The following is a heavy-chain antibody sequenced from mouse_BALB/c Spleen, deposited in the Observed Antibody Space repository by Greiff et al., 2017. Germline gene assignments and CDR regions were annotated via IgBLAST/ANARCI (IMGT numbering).Heavy chain of an antibody. D-gene: IGHD1-1*02. J-gene: IGHJ2*01. CDR3: ARSGGYFDY. V-gene: IGHV5-17*02. CDR1: GFTFSSFG. CDR2: ISSGSSTI. Sequence: EVNVVESGGGLVQPGGSRKLSCAASGFTFSSFGMHWVRQAPEKGLEWVAYISSGSSTIYYADTVKGRFTISRDNPKNTLFLQMTSLRSEDTAMYYCARSGGYFDYWGQGTTLTVSS.